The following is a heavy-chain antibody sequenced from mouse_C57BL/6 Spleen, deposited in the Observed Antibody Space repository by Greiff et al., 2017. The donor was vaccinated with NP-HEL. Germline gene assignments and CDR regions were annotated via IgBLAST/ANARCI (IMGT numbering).Heavy chain of an antibody. Sequence: VQLQQPGAELVKPGASVRLSCKASGYTFTSYWMHWVKQRPGQGLEWIGMIHPYSGSTNYNEKFKSKATLTVDKSSSTACMQLSSLTSEDSAVYYCAKTTPYAMDYWGQGTSVTVSS. D-gene: IGHD2-1*01. CDR1: GYTFTSYW. J-gene: IGHJ4*01. CDR3: AKTTPYAMDY. V-gene: IGHV1-64*01. CDR2: IHPYSGST.